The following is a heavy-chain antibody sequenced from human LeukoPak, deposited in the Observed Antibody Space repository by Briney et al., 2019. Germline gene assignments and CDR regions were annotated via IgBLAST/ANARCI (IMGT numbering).Heavy chain of an antibody. V-gene: IGHV3-30*18. D-gene: IGHD2-2*02. Sequence: PGRSLRLSCAASGFTFSSYGMRWVRQAPGKGLEWVAVISYDGSNKYYADSVKGRFTISRDNSKNTLYLQMNSLRAEDTAVYYCAKGTGYCSSTSCYTHYYYYGMDVWGQGTTVTVSS. J-gene: IGHJ6*02. CDR1: GFTFSSYG. CDR3: AKGTGYCSSTSCYTHYYYYGMDV. CDR2: ISYDGSNK.